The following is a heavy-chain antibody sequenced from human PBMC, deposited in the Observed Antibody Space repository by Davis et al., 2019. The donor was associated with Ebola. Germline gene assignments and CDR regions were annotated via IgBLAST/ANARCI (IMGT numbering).Heavy chain of an antibody. CDR2: INPYNGNI. D-gene: IGHD2-15*01. CDR1: GYTFTSYG. V-gene: IGHV1-18*01. Sequence: AASVKVSCKGSGYTFTSYGISWVRQAPGQGLEWMGWINPYNGNIKYPQKLQGRVTMTTDTSTSTAYMELRSLRSDDTAVYYCASTHQGFCSGGSCYSGRWFDPWGQGTLVTVSS. CDR3: ASTHQGFCSGGSCYSGRWFDP. J-gene: IGHJ5*02.